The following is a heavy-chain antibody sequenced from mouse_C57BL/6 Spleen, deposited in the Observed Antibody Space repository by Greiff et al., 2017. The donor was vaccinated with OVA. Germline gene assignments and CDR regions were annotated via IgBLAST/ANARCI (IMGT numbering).Heavy chain of an antibody. CDR2: IYPGDGDT. CDR3: ALYDYDGAWFAY. V-gene: IGHV1-82*01. D-gene: IGHD2-4*01. Sequence: VQGVESGPELVKPGASVKISCKASGYAFSSSWMNWVKQRPGKGLEWIGRIYPGDGDTNYNGKFKGKATLTADKSSSTAYMQLSSLTSEDSAVYFCALYDYDGAWFAYWGQGTLVTVSA. J-gene: IGHJ3*01. CDR1: GYAFSSSW.